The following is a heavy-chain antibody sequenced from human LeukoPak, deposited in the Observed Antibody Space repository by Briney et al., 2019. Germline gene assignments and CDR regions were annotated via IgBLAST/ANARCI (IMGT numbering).Heavy chain of an antibody. CDR3: ARETYYDFRSGPIDY. V-gene: IGHV4-61*02. J-gene: IGHJ4*02. CDR2: IYTSGST. Sequence: PSETLSLTCTVSGGSISSGSYYWSWIRQPAGKGLEWIGRIYTSGSTNYNPSLKSRVTISVDTSKNQFSLKLSSVTAADTAVYYCARETYYDFRSGPIDYWGQGTLVTVSS. D-gene: IGHD3-3*01. CDR1: GGSISSGSYY.